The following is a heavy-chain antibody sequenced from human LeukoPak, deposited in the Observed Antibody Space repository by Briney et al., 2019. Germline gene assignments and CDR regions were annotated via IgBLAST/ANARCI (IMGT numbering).Heavy chain of an antibody. D-gene: IGHD3/OR15-3a*01. CDR1: GDSFSSID. CDR2: IFHTGST. Sequence: SETLSLTCSVSGDSFSSIDWHWIRQPPGKGLEWIGYIFHTGSTNYNPSLERRVTMSVDTSKNQFSLHLTSVTAADTAVYYCAKVPGRFLDFLWYFDLWGRGTLVTVSS. J-gene: IGHJ2*01. CDR3: AKVPGRFLDFLWYFDL. V-gene: IGHV4-59*01.